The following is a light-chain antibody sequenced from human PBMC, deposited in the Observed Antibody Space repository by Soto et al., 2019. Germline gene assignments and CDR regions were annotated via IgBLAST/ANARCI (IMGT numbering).Light chain of an antibody. V-gene: IGKV3-11*01. CDR1: QNIGSY. J-gene: IGKJ1*01. Sequence: EIVLTQSPATLSLSPGARATLSCRAGQNIGSYLAWYQQKPGHSPRLLIYDASNRAPGIPVRFSGSGSGTDFTLPLSSLEPEDFAVYYCQQCTSWPSFGQGTTVEIK. CDR2: DAS. CDR3: QQCTSWPS.